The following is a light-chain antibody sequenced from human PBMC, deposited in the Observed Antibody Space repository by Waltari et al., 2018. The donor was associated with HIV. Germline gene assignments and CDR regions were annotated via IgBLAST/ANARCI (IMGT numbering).Light chain of an antibody. CDR1: QSVSFTS. CDR3: QLYDNSAWT. J-gene: IGKJ1*01. V-gene: IGKV3-20*01. CDR2: GTS. Sequence: EIVLTQSPGTLSWTPGDRATLSCRASQSVSFTSLAWYQQKPGQAPRLLIYGTSSRATGIPDRFSGSGSGTDFTLTISRLEPEDFAVYYCQLYDNSAWTFGQGTKVEVK.